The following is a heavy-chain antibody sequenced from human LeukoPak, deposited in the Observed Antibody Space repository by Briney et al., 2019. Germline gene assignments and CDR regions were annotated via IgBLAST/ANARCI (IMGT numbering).Heavy chain of an antibody. CDR1: GYTFTDYY. Sequence: ASVKVSCKFSGYTFTDYYMHWVQQAPGKGLEWMGLVDPEDGETIYAEKFQGRVTITADTSTDTAYMELSSLRSEDTAVYYCATGVLRFLEWYYYMDVWGKGTTVTVSS. V-gene: IGHV1-69-2*01. J-gene: IGHJ6*03. CDR3: ATGVLRFLEWYYYMDV. CDR2: VDPEDGET. D-gene: IGHD3-3*01.